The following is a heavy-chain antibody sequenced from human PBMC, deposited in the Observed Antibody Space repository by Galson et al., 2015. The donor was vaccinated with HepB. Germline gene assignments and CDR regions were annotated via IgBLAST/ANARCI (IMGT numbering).Heavy chain of an antibody. V-gene: IGHV3-11*06. D-gene: IGHD3-16*01. CDR1: GFTFSDYY. J-gene: IGHJ3*02. CDR3: GGGGRFAHDAFDI. CDR2: ISSSSSYT. Sequence: SLRLSCAASGFTFSDYYMSWIRQAPGKGLEWVSYISSSSSYTNYADSVKGRFTISRDNAKNSLYLLMNSLRAEDTAVYYCGGGGRFAHDAFDIWGQGTMVTVSS.